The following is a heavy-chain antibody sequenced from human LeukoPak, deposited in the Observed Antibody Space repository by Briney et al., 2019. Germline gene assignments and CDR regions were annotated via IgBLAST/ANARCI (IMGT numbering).Heavy chain of an antibody. J-gene: IGHJ6*02. D-gene: IGHD3-3*01. CDR2: IYHSGST. CDR3: ARGPYYDFWSGYSYYYYGMDV. CDR1: GGSISSGGYS. V-gene: IGHV4-30-2*01. Sequence: SETLSLTGAVSGGSISSGGYSWRWLRQPPGRGLEWNGYIYHSGSTYYNPSLKSRVTISADRSKNQFSLKLSSVTAADTAVYYCARGPYYDFWSGYSYYYYGMDVWGQGTTVTVSS.